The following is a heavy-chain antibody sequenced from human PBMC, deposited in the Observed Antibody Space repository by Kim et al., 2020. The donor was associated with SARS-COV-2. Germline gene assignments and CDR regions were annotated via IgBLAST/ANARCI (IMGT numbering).Heavy chain of an antibody. D-gene: IGHD6-13*01. J-gene: IGHJ4*02. Sequence: SVKGRFTISGENAKNSLYLQMNSLRAGDTAVYYCARGARLAAAGGGVFDYWGQGTLVTVSS. V-gene: IGHV3-13*01. CDR3: ARGARLAAAGGGVFDY.